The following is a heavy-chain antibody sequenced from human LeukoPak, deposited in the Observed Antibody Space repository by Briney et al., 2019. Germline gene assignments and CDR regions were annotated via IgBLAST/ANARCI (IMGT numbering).Heavy chain of an antibody. V-gene: IGHV3-30-3*01. CDR2: ISYDGSNK. CDR1: GFTFSGYP. D-gene: IGHD6-13*01. J-gene: IGHJ6*02. Sequence: PGKSLRLSCAASGFTFSGYPIHWVRQAPGKGLEWVAVISYDGSNKYYADSVKGRFTISRDNSKNTLYLQMNSLRAEDTAVYYCARDPDGSSWYPAGMDVWGQGTTVTVSS. CDR3: ARDPDGSSWYPAGMDV.